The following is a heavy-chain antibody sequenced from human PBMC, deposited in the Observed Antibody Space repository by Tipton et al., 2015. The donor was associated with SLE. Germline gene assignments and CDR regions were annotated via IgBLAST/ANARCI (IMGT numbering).Heavy chain of an antibody. J-gene: IGHJ5*02. CDR2: VSYTGSA. V-gene: IGHV4-59*08. D-gene: IGHD2-8*02. CDR3: ARVRDKSHWCNYFDP. Sequence: TLSLTCTVSGGSITSHYWTWIRQSPGKEFEWLAYVSYTGSATYNPSLRSRVSISLDTSENQFSLKVTSVTAADTAVYYCARVRDKSHWCNYFDPWGQGTLVTVSS. CDR1: GGSITSHY.